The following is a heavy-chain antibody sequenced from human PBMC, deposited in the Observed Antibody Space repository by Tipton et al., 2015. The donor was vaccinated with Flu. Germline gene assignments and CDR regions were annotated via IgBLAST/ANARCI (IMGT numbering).Heavy chain of an antibody. Sequence: TLSLTCAVSGDSIRSSDYYWGWIRQPPGKGLEWIGNIFHSGNTYHNPSLKSRVTISVETSKNQFSLKLSSVTAADTAVYYCARRDYSNYVSEPKNWFDPWGQGALVTVSS. CDR3: ARRDYSNYVSEPKNWFDP. CDR2: IFHSGNT. CDR1: GDSIRSSDYY. D-gene: IGHD4-11*01. J-gene: IGHJ5*02. V-gene: IGHV4-38-2*01.